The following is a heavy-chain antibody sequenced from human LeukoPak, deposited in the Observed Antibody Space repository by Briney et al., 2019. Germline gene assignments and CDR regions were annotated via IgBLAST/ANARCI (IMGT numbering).Heavy chain of an antibody. D-gene: IGHD6-25*01. J-gene: IGHJ4*02. CDR2: ISACNGNT. V-gene: IGHV1-18*01. Sequence: RASVKVSCKASGYTFTNYGISWVRQAPGQGLEWMGWISACNGNTNYAQKLQGRVTMTTDTSTSTAYMELRSLRSDDTAVYYCASMREPEASFDYWGQGTLVTVSS. CDR1: GYTFTNYG. CDR3: ASMREPEASFDY.